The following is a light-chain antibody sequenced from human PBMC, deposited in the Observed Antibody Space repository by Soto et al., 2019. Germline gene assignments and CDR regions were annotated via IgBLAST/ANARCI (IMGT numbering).Light chain of an antibody. J-gene: IGLJ2*01. CDR1: SSDVGGYNY. CDR2: DVS. V-gene: IGLV2-14*01. CDR3: SSYTSSIVV. Sequence: QSALTQPASVSGSPGQSITISCTGTSSDVGGYNYVSWYQQHPGKAPKLMIYDVSNRPSGVSNRFSGSKSGNTASLTISGLQAEDEADYYCSSYTSSIVVXGGGTKLTVL.